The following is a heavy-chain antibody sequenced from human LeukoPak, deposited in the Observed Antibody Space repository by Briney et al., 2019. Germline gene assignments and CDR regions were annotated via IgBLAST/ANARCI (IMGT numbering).Heavy chain of an antibody. CDR2: ISSSGSTI. D-gene: IGHD5-18*01. CDR1: EFTFSSYE. CDR3: ASSTQLLHGLDY. Sequence: GGSLRLSCAASEFTFSSYEMNWVRQAPGKGLEWVSYISSSGSTIYYADSVKGRFTISRDNAKSSLYLQMNSLRAEDTAVYYCASSTQLLHGLDYWGQGTLVTVSS. J-gene: IGHJ4*02. V-gene: IGHV3-48*03.